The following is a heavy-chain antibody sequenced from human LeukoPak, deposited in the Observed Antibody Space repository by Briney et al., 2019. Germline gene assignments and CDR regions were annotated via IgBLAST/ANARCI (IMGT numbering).Heavy chain of an antibody. D-gene: IGHD3-16*01. V-gene: IGHV1-8*01. Sequence: ASVKVSCKASGYTFTSYDINWVRQATGLGLEWMGWMSPNSGDTGYAQEFQGRLTMTRDTSISTAYMELSSLRSEDTAVYYCVRTPPNWGADYWGQGTLVTVSS. J-gene: IGHJ4*02. CDR3: VRTPPNWGADY. CDR1: GYTFTSYD. CDR2: MSPNSGDT.